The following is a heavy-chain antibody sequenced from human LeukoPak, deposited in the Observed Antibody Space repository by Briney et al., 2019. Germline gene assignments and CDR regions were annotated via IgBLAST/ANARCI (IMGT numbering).Heavy chain of an antibody. J-gene: IGHJ4*02. V-gene: IGHV1-2*02. CDR1: GYTFTSYD. CDR3: ARDRRRDGYFDY. Sequence: ASVKVSCKASGYTFTSYDINWVRQATGQGLEWVGWINPNSGGTNYAQKFQGRVTMTRDTSISTAYMELSRLRSDDTAVYYCARDRRRDGYFDYWGQGTLVTVSS. D-gene: IGHD5-24*01. CDR2: INPNSGGT.